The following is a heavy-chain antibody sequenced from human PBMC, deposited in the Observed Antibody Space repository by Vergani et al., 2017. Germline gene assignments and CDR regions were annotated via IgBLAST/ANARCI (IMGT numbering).Heavy chain of an antibody. CDR1: GFTFSSYA. CDR3: AKENRYCGGDCYSRDAFDI. Sequence: EVQLVESGGGLVPPGGSLRLSCAASGFTFSSYAMSWVRQAPGKGLEWVSAISGSGGSTYYADSVKGRFTISRDNSKNTLYLQMNSLRAEDTAVYYCAKENRYCGGDCYSRDAFDIWGQGTMVTVSS. CDR2: ISGSGGST. J-gene: IGHJ3*02. V-gene: IGHV3-23*04. D-gene: IGHD2-21*02.